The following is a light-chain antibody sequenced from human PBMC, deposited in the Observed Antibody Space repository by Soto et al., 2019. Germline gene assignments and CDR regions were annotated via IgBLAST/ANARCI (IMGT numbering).Light chain of an antibody. Sequence: DIQMTQSPSTLSASVGDRVTITCRASQSVSNWLAWYQQKPGKAPKLPIYDASSLETGVPSRFSGSGSGTEFTLTISSLQPDDFATYYCQQYNGYQGTFGQGTKVETK. CDR2: DAS. CDR3: QQYNGYQGT. J-gene: IGKJ1*01. CDR1: QSVSNW. V-gene: IGKV1-5*01.